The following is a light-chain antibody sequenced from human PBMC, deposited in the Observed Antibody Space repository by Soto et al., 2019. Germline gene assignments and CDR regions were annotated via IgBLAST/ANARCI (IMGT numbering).Light chain of an antibody. J-gene: IGLJ2*01. V-gene: IGLV4-69*01. Sequence: VLTQSPSASASLGASVKLTCTLRSGHSSYAIAWHQQQPEKGPRYLMKLNSDGSHSKGDGIPDRFSGSSSGAERYLTISSLQSEDEADYYCQTWGTGIVVFGGRTKLTVL. CDR1: SGHSSYA. CDR3: QTWGTGIVV. CDR2: LNSDGSH.